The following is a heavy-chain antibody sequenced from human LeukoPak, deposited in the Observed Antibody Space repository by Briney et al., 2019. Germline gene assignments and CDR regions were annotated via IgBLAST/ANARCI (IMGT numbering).Heavy chain of an antibody. D-gene: IGHD6-13*01. CDR3: ARLYGSSWPDY. Sequence: RHSETLSLTCTVSGGSINNYYWSWIRQPPGKGLEWIGYISYSGSTNYNPSVKSRVLISLDTSKNQLSLSLSSVTAADTAVYYCARLYGSSWPDYWGQGTLVTVSS. V-gene: IGHV4-59*08. CDR2: ISYSGST. J-gene: IGHJ4*02. CDR1: GGSINNYY.